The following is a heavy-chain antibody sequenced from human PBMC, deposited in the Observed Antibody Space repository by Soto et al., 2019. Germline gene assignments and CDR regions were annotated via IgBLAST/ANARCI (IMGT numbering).Heavy chain of an antibody. D-gene: IGHD5-12*01. CDR2: IYNDGST. Sequence: PSETLSLTCTVSGGSISVYYWSWIRQPPGKGLEWIGYIYNDGSTNYNPSLKSRVTISVDTSKNQFSLRLRSVTTADSAVYYCARDRADSGYEGSLYWGQGALXTXSS. CDR3: ARDRADSGYEGSLY. J-gene: IGHJ4*02. V-gene: IGHV4-59*01. CDR1: GGSISVYY.